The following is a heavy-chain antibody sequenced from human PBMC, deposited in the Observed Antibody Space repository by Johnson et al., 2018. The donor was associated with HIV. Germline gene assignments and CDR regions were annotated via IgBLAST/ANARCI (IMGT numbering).Heavy chain of an antibody. CDR3: ARAEIYEGRVGDFAFDI. Sequence: VQLVESGGGVVQPGTSLRLSCAASGFTFDDYAMHWVRQAPGNGLEWVSIIRWDGAITSYVDSVKGRFTISRDNSRNSLFLQMKSLRAEDTALYYCARAEIYEGRVGDFAFDIWGRGTMVTVSS. J-gene: IGHJ3*02. CDR1: GFTFDDYA. V-gene: IGHV3-43D*03. D-gene: IGHD3-10*01. CDR2: IRWDGAIT.